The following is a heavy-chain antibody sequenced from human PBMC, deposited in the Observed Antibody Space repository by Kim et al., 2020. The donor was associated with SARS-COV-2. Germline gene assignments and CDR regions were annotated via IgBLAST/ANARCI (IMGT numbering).Heavy chain of an antibody. D-gene: IGHD3-3*01. Sequence: SETLSLTCTVSGGSLSGYFWSWLRLPPGKGLEWIGFFYNSGSTNYNPTLNGRVTISVDRSKNQFSLNLNSMTTADTAVYYCARGRFSGGGVEWGLDVW. CDR3: ARGRFSGGGVEWGLDV. J-gene: IGHJ6*01. CDR1: GGSLSGYF. CDR2: FYNSGST. V-gene: IGHV4-59*13.